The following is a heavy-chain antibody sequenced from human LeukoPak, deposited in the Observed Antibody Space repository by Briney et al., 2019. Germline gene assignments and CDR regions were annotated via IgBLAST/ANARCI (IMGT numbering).Heavy chain of an antibody. D-gene: IGHD6-13*01. CDR3: AKASIAAAGWFDP. CDR1: GGSISSYY. CDR2: IYTSGST. J-gene: IGHJ5*02. V-gene: IGHV4-4*07. Sequence: SETLSLTCTVSGGSISSYYWSWIRQPAGKGLEWIGRIYTSGSTNYDPSLKSRVTISVDKSKNQFSLKLSSVTAADTAVYYCAKASIAAAGWFDPWGQGTLVTVSS.